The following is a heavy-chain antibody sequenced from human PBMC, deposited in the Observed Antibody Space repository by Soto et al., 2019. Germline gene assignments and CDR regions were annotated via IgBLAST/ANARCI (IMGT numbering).Heavy chain of an antibody. CDR1: GFTFSSYA. J-gene: IGHJ5*02. V-gene: IGHV3-23*01. CDR2: IGGGGDST. CDR3: AKDPVLLWFGGSNWFDP. D-gene: IGHD3-10*01. Sequence: GCLRLSCAASGFTFSSYAMSWVRQAPGKGLEWVSTIGGGGDSTYYADSVKGRFTISRDNSKNTLYLQMNSLRAEDTAVYYCAKDPVLLWFGGSNWFDPWGQGTLVTVSS.